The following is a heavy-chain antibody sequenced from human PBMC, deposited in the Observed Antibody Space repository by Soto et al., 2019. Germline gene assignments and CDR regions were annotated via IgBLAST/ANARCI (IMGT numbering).Heavy chain of an antibody. Sequence: ASVKVSCKVSGYTLTELSMHWVRQAPGKGREWMGGFDPEDCETSYAQKFQGRVTMTEDTPTDTAYMELSSLRSEDTAVYYCATPYYDKMGSFDYCGQGTLVAVSS. V-gene: IGHV1-24*01. CDR2: FDPEDCET. J-gene: IGHJ4*02. D-gene: IGHD3-22*01. CDR3: ATPYYDKMGSFDY. CDR1: GYTLTELS.